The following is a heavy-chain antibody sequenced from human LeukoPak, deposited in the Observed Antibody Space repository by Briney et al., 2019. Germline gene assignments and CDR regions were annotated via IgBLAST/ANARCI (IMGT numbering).Heavy chain of an antibody. CDR1: GFTFSGSA. J-gene: IGHJ4*02. CDR2: ITIKANRYGT. CDR3: TRQGKGYSYGFG. D-gene: IGHD5-18*01. Sequence: GGSLRLFCAASGFTFSGSAMHWVRQASRKGLEGGGRITIKANRYGTASAASVKGRFTLSRDDSKSTAYLQMNSLKTEDTAVYYCTRQGKGYSYGFGWGQGTLVTVSS. V-gene: IGHV3-73*01.